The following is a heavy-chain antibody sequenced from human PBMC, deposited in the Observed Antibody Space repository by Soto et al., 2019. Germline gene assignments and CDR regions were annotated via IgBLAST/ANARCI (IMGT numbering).Heavy chain of an antibody. V-gene: IGHV4-61*01. CDR2: IYHSGST. Sequence: PSDTLSLTCTVSGDSVSRDSYYWSWVRKPPGKGLEWIGYIYHSGSTSYNPSLQSRVTMSINTSKNQFSLELSSVTAADTAIYYCAREGGVLRMSNWLDPWGQGILVTVS. J-gene: IGHJ5*02. CDR3: AREGGVLRMSNWLDP. CDR1: GDSVSRDSYY. D-gene: IGHD2-8*02.